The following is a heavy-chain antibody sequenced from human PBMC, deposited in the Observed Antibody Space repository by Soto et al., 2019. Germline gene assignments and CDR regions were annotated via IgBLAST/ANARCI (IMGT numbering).Heavy chain of an antibody. D-gene: IGHD3-9*01. CDR2: IRGTT. CDR3: ARSRGRYFAFDAFDI. CDR1: GFPFTSYS. V-gene: IGHV3-48*04. Sequence: GGSLRLSCAASGFPFTSYSMNWVLQAPGKGLEWVSYIRGTTSYADSVKGRFTISRDNAKNTLYLQMNSLRAEDTAVYYCARSRGRYFAFDAFDIWGQGTMVTVSS. J-gene: IGHJ3*02.